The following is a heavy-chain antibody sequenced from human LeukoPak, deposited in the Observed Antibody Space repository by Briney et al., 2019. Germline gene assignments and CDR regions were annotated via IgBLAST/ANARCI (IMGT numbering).Heavy chain of an antibody. J-gene: IGHJ4*02. CDR1: GGSISSYY. CDR3: ARDPNIAAAGATPVDY. CDR2: IYTSGST. Sequence: SETLSLTCTVSGGSISSYYWSWIRQPAGKGLEWIGRIYTSGSTNYNPSLKSRVTISVDTSKNQFSLKLSSVTAADTAVYYCARDPNIAAAGATPVDYWGQGTLVTVSS. V-gene: IGHV4-4*07. D-gene: IGHD6-13*01.